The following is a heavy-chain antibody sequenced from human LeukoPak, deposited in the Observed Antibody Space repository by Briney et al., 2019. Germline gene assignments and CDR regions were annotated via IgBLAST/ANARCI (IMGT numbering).Heavy chain of an antibody. CDR1: GGTFSSYA. J-gene: IGHJ4*02. CDR2: IIPIFGTA. V-gene: IGHV1-69*13. CDR3: ARDAGIVATAN. D-gene: IGHD5-12*01. Sequence: ASVKVSCKASGGTFSSYAISWVRQAPGQGLEGMGGIIPIFGTANYAQKFQGRVTITADESTSTAYMELSSLRSEDTAVYYCARDAGIVATANWGQGTLVTVSS.